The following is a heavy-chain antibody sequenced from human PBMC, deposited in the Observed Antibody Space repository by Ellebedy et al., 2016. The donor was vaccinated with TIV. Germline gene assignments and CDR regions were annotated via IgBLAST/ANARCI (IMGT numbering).Heavy chain of an antibody. V-gene: IGHV1-69*13. CDR1: GYTFTSYD. Sequence: SVKVSCXASGYTFTSYDISWVRQAPGQGLEWMGGIIPIFGTANYAQKFQGRVTITADESTSTAYMELSSLRSEDTAVYYCARDKNMVRGVIIRNPYYYYGMDVWGQGTTVTVSS. D-gene: IGHD3-10*01. CDR3: ARDKNMVRGVIIRNPYYYYGMDV. J-gene: IGHJ6*02. CDR2: IIPIFGTA.